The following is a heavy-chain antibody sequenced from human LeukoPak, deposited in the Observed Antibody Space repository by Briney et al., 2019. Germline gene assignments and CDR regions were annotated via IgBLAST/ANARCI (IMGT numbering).Heavy chain of an antibody. V-gene: IGHV3-11*01. D-gene: IGHD3-22*01. J-gene: IGHJ4*02. CDR3: AKGRAYYYDSSGTLFDY. Sequence: GGSLRLSCAASGFTFDYYMTWIRQAPGRGLEWISYISNTGDAKWYADSVKGRFTISRDNAKNSLYLQMNSLRAEDTALYYCAKGRAYYYDSSGTLFDYWGQETLVTVSS. CDR1: GFTFDYY. CDR2: ISNTGDAK.